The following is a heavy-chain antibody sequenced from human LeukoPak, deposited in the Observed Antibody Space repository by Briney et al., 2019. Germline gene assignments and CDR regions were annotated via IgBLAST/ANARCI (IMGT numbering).Heavy chain of an antibody. D-gene: IGHD3-16*01. CDR1: GFTFSDYY. CDR3: ARVLGSYAVDH. CDR2: ISSSGSST. V-gene: IGHV3-11*01. Sequence: GGSLRLSCAASGFTFSDYYMSWIRQAPGKGLEWVSYISSSGSSTNYADSVKGRFTISRDNAKNSLYLQMNSLRAEDTAVYYCARVLGSYAVDHWGQGTLVTVSS. J-gene: IGHJ4*02.